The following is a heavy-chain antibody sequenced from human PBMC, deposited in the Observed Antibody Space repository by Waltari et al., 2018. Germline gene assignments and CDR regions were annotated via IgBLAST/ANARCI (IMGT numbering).Heavy chain of an antibody. D-gene: IGHD2-21*01. CDR1: GGSISSYY. Sequence: QVQLQESGPGLVKPSETLSLTCTVSGGSISSYYWSWIRQPPGKGLEWIGYIYYSGSTNYTPSLQSRVTISVDTSKNQFSLKLSSVTAADTAVYYCARGGMCGGDCYSIDYWGQGTLVTVSS. CDR2: IYYSGST. J-gene: IGHJ4*02. V-gene: IGHV4-59*01. CDR3: ARGGMCGGDCYSIDY.